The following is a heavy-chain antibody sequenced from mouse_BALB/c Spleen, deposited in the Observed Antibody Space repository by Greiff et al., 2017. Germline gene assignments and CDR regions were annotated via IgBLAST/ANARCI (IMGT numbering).Heavy chain of an antibody. J-gene: IGHJ2*01. CDR3: NAGSSYYFDC. V-gene: IGHV14-4*02. CDR2: IDPENGDT. D-gene: IGHD1-3*01. CDR1: GFNIKDYY. Sequence: VQLQQSGAELVRSGASVKLSCTASGFNIKDYYMHWVKQRPEQGLEWIGWIDPENGDTEYAPKFQGKATMTADTSSNTAYLQLSSLTSEDTAVYYCNAGSSYYFDCWGQGTTLTVSS.